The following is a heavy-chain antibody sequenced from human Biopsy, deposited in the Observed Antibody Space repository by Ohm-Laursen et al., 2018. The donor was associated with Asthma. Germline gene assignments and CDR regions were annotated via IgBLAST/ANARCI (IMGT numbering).Heavy chain of an antibody. Sequence: SLRLSCAASGFTFSNYAMSWVRQAPGKGLEWVSSITGSGGFTYYADSVKGRFTISRDKSENTLYLQMNSLTGEDTAVYYCAKDKGGPRIGVAGTFDHWGQGTLVTVSS. CDR3: AKDKGGPRIGVAGTFDH. V-gene: IGHV3-23*01. CDR1: GFTFSNYA. J-gene: IGHJ4*02. D-gene: IGHD6-13*01. CDR2: ITGSGGFT.